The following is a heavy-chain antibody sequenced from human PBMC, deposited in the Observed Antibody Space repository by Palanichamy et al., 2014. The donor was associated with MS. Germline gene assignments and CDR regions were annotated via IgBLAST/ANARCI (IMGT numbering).Heavy chain of an antibody. CDR3: ARDSRTVTNWYFDL. Sequence: LEWIGYIYYSGSTYYNPSLKSRVTISIDTSKNQFSLKLSSVTAADTAVYYCARDSRTVTNWYFDLWGRGTLVTVSS. D-gene: IGHD4-17*01. J-gene: IGHJ2*01. CDR2: IYYSGST. V-gene: IGHV4-31*02.